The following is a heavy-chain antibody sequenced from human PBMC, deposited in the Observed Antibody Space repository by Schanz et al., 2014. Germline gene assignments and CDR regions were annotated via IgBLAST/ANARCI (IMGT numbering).Heavy chain of an antibody. CDR1: GGSISSFY. Sequence: QLQLQASGPGLVKPSETLSLTCTVSGGSISSFYWGWIRQPAGKGLEWIGRIYTSGSTNYNPSLKSRVPMSLDPSKNQFSLKLSSVTAADTAVYYCARDRGYDFSFDPWGQGTLVTVSS. J-gene: IGHJ5*02. D-gene: IGHD3-3*01. CDR2: IYTSGST. V-gene: IGHV4-4*07. CDR3: ARDRGYDFSFDP.